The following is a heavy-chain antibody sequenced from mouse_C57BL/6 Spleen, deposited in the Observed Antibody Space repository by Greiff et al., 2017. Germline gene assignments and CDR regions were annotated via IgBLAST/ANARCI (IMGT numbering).Heavy chain of an antibody. Sequence: QVTLKESGPGILQPSQTLSLTCSFSGFSLSTFGLGVGWIRQPSGKGLEWLAHIWWDDDKYYNPALKSRLTISKDTSKNQVFLKIANVDTADTATYYCARMPSLSLRWEAMDYWGQGTSVTVSS. V-gene: IGHV8-8*01. D-gene: IGHD1-1*01. CDR3: ARMPSLSLRWEAMDY. CDR2: IWWDDDK. J-gene: IGHJ4*01. CDR1: GFSLSTFGLG.